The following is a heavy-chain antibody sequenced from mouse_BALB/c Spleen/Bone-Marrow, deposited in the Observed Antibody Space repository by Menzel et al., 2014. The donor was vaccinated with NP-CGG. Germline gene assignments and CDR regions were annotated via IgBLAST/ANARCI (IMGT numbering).Heavy chain of an antibody. CDR3: AYGSSYDYFYY. Sequence: EVQLQQSGAELVKPGASVKLSCTASGFNIKDTYMHWVRQRPEQGLEWIGRIDPANGNTKYDPKFQGKATITADTSSNTACLQLSSLTSEDTAVYYCAYGSSYDYFYYWGQGTTLTVSS. D-gene: IGHD1-1*01. CDR1: GFNIKDTY. V-gene: IGHV14-3*02. J-gene: IGHJ2*01. CDR2: IDPANGNT.